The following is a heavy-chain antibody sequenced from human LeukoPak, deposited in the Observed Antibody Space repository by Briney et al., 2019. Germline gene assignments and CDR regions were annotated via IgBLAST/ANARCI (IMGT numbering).Heavy chain of an antibody. D-gene: IGHD2-2*02. Sequence: SVKVSCKASGGTFSSYAISWARQAPGQGLEWMGGIIPIFGTANYAQKFQGRVTITADESTSTAYMELSSLRSEDTAVCYCARASCSSTSCYILSYGMDVWGQGTTVTVSS. CDR1: GGTFSSYA. J-gene: IGHJ6*02. CDR2: IIPIFGTA. V-gene: IGHV1-69*13. CDR3: ARASCSSTSCYILSYGMDV.